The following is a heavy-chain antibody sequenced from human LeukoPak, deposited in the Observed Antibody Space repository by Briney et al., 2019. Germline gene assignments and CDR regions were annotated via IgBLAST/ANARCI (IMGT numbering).Heavy chain of an antibody. CDR3: AREPLGYCSGGSCYSGRYYYYYGMDV. D-gene: IGHD2-15*01. V-gene: IGHV3-21*01. J-gene: IGHJ6*04. CDR2: ISSSSSYI. CDR1: GFTFSSYS. Sequence: GGSLRLSCAASGFTFSSYSMNWVRQAPGKGLEWVSSISSSSSYIYYADSVKGRFTISRDNAKNSLYLQMNSLRAEDTAVYYCAREPLGYCSGGSCYSGRYYYYYGMDVWGKGTTVTVSS.